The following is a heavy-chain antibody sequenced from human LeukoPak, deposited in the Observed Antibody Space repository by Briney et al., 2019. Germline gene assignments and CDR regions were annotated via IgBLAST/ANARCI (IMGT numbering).Heavy chain of an antibody. D-gene: IGHD3-16*01. J-gene: IGHJ4*02. V-gene: IGHV3-48*04. CDR3: ARVIASYGESAY. CDR1: GFTFSTYS. CDR2: ISSTSSAI. Sequence: GSLRLSCAASGFTFSTYSMNWVRHAPGKGQALLSYISSTSSAISYSDSSKDRFTISRDNAQNSLYLQMDSLRAADTAVYYCARVIASYGESAYWGQGTLVTVSS.